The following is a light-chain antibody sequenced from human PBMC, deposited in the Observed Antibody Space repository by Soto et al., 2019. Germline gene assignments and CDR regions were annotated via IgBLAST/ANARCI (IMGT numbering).Light chain of an antibody. CDR1: QSISTW. Sequence: DIQMTQSPSTLSASVGDRVTITCRASQSISTWLAWYQQKPGKAPKLLIYDASTLESGVPSRFSGSGSGTEFTLTISSLQPDDFATYHYQQCNPPLNIFGQGTKLEIK. V-gene: IGKV1-5*01. J-gene: IGKJ2*01. CDR2: DAS. CDR3: QQCNPPLNI.